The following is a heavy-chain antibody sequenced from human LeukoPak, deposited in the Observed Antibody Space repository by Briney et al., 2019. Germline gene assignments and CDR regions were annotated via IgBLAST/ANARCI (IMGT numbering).Heavy chain of an antibody. J-gene: IGHJ6*03. CDR1: GGSISSGNYY. Sequence: SETLSLTCTVSGGSISSGNYYWTWIRQPAGKGLEWIGRIYSSGSTNYNPSLKSRVTMSVDTSKNQLSLKLSSVTAADTAVYYCARQTTRGYYYYMDVWGKGTTVTVSS. V-gene: IGHV4-61*02. CDR3: ARQTTRGYYYYMDV. CDR2: IYSSGST. D-gene: IGHD1-14*01.